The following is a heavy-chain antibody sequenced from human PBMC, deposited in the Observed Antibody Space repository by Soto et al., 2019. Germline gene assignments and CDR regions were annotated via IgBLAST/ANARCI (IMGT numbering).Heavy chain of an antibody. Sequence: LXLSCAASVFTFSSYAMSWVRQAPWKGLEWVSAISGSGGSTYYADSVKGRFTISRDNSKNTLYLQMNSLRAEDTAVYYCAKDRYSSRGTNWFDPWGQGTLVTVSS. V-gene: IGHV3-23*01. J-gene: IGHJ5*02. CDR3: AKDRYSSRGTNWFDP. D-gene: IGHD6-13*01. CDR2: ISGSGGST. CDR1: VFTFSSYA.